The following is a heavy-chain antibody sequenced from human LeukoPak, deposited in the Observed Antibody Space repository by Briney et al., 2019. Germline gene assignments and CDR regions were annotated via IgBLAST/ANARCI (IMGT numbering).Heavy chain of an antibody. CDR1: GFTFSSYA. J-gene: IGHJ4*02. V-gene: IGHV3-7*03. CDR3: ARGLATRAPLDY. CDR2: IKQDGSEK. Sequence: GGSLRLSCSASGFTFSSYAMHWVRQAPGKGLEWVANIKQDGSEKYYVDSVKGRFTISRDNAKNSLYLQMNSLRAEDTAVYYCARGLATRAPLDYWGQGTLVTVSS. D-gene: IGHD5-12*01.